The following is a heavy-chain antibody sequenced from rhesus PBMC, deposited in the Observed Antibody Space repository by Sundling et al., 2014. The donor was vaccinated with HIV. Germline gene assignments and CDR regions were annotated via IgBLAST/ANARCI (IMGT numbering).Heavy chain of an antibody. D-gene: IGHD6-31*01. CDR3: VRDRNGSGWSGCFDY. CDR2: ISGTSITT. CDR1: GFTFSDHY. V-gene: IGHV3-110*01. Sequence: EVQLLESGGGLVQPGGSLRLSCVASGFTFSDHYMDWVRQAPGKGLEWVSRISGTSITTLYTDSVKGRFTISRDNAKNTVYLQMKSLRAEDTAVYYCVRDRNGSGWSGCFDYWGQGVLVTVSS. J-gene: IGHJ4*01.